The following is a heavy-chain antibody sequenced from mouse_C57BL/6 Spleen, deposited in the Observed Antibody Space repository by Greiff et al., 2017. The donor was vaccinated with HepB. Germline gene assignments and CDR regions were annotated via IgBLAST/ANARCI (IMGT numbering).Heavy chain of an antibody. V-gene: IGHV1-82*01. CDR1: GYAFSSSW. J-gene: IGHJ2*01. CDR2: IYPGDGDT. CDR3: ARIRVVDY. Sequence: QVQLKESGPELVQPGASVKISCKASGYAFSSSWMNWVKQRPGKGLEWIGRIYPGDGDTNYNGTFKGKATLTADKSSSTAYMQLSSLTSEDSAVYFCARIRVVDYWGQGTTLTVSS.